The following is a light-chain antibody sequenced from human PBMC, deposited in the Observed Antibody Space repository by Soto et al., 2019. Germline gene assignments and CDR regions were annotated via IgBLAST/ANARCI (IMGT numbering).Light chain of an antibody. CDR1: PGIRND. Sequence: IQMTQSPSTLSASVGARVTITCRASPGIRNDLGWYQRKPGKAHKLLIYAAYSLQSGVQSRFSGSGSGTDFTLTIRSLQPEDFATYYCIQDYNYPWTFGQGTKVEIK. CDR3: IQDYNYPWT. V-gene: IGKV1-6*01. J-gene: IGKJ1*01. CDR2: AAY.